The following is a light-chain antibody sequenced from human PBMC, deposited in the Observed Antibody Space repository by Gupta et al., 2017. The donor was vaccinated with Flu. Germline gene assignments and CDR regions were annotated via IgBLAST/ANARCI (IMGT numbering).Light chain of an antibody. J-gene: IGKJ2*01. CDR3: QQSYSSPYT. CDR1: QNSRSY. V-gene: IGKV1-39*01. CDR2: AAS. Sequence: ASQNSRSYINWYQQKPGKAPKLLIYAASNLQSGVPSRFSGSGSGTDFTLTISSLQPEDFATYYCQQSYSSPYTFGQGTKLEIK.